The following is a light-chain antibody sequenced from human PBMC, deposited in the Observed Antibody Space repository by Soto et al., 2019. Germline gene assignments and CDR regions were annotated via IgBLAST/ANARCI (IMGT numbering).Light chain of an antibody. J-gene: IGLJ2*01. V-gene: IGLV3-21*04. Sequence: SYELTQPPSVSVAPGETARITCGGNNIGSKSVYWYQHKPGQAPVLVIYYNSDRPSGIPERFSGSNSGNTATLTISRVEAGDEADYYCQVWDSSSYVVFGGGTKLTVL. CDR2: YNS. CDR1: NIGSKS. CDR3: QVWDSSSYVV.